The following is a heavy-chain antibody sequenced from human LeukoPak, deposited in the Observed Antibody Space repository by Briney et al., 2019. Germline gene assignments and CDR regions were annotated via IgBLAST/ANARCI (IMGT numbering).Heavy chain of an antibody. CDR2: ISSSSSYI. CDR1: GFTFSSYS. Sequence: PGGSLRLSCAASGFTFSSYSMNWVRQAPGKGLEWVSSISSSSSYIYYADSVKGRFTISRDNAKNSLYLQMNSLRAEDTAVYYCARDAYPNYDFWSGYYRGDAFDIWGQGTMVTVSS. J-gene: IGHJ3*02. CDR3: ARDAYPNYDFWSGYYRGDAFDI. D-gene: IGHD3-3*01. V-gene: IGHV3-21*01.